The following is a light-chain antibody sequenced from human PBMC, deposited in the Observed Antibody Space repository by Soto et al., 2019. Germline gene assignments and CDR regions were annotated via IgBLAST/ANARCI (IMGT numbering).Light chain of an antibody. CDR1: SRDVGAYNY. J-gene: IGLJ1*01. CDR2: DVT. Sequence: QSALTQPGSVSGSPGQSITISCTGTSRDVGAYNYVSWYQQHPGKAPKLMVYDVTNRPSGVSDRFSGSKSGNTASLTISGLQAEDEADYFCSSHSNITPYVFGTGTKLTVL. CDR3: SSHSNITPYV. V-gene: IGLV2-14*01.